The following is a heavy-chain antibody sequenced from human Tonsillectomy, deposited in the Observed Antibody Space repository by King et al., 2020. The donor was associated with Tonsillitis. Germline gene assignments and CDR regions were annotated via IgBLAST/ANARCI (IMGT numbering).Heavy chain of an antibody. CDR3: ARDPRHFHDSRGYFDY. D-gene: IGHD3-22*01. Sequence: QLVQSGAEVKKPGSSVKVSCKASGGTFSNYAISWVRQAPGQGLEWMGGIIPIFGSTNYAQKFQDRVTLTADESTSTAYMELSSLRSEDTAVYYCARDPRHFHDSRGYFDYWGQGTLVTVSS. CDR1: GGTFSNYA. V-gene: IGHV1-69*01. J-gene: IGHJ4*02. CDR2: IIPIFGST.